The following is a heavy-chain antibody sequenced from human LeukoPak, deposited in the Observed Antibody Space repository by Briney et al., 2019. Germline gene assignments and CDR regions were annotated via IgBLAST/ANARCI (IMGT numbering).Heavy chain of an antibody. Sequence: SETLSLTCAVYGGSFSGYYWSRIRQPPGKGLEWIGEINHSGSTNYNPSLKSRVTISGDTSKNQFSLKLSSVTAADTGVYYCARKSPVSRYSSGWYVGYYFDYWGQGTLVTVSS. D-gene: IGHD6-19*01. CDR1: GGSFSGYY. J-gene: IGHJ4*02. CDR2: INHSGST. CDR3: ARKSPVSRYSSGWYVGYYFDY. V-gene: IGHV4-34*01.